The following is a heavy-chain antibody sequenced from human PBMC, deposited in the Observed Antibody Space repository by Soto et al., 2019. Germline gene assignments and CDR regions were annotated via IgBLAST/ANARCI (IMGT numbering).Heavy chain of an antibody. CDR1: GFTFSSYW. CDR3: ASAVLRFLEWLLPEVDY. Sequence: EVQLVESGGGLVQPGGSLRLSCAASGFTFSSYWMSWVRQAPEKGLEWVANIKQDGSEKYYVDSVKGRFTISRDNAKNSLYLQMNSLRAEDTAVYYCASAVLRFLEWLLPEVDYWGQGTLVTVSS. J-gene: IGHJ4*02. CDR2: IKQDGSEK. D-gene: IGHD3-3*01. V-gene: IGHV3-7*05.